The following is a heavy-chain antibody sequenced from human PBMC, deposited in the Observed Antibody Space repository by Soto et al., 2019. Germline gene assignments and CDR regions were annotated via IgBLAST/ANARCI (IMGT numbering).Heavy chain of an antibody. D-gene: IGHD3-22*01. CDR3: ARDAGTTMIVVVPDY. V-gene: IGHV3-33*01. J-gene: IGHJ4*02. CDR2: IWYDGSNK. Sequence: GGSLRLSCAASGFTFSSYGMHWVRQAPGKGLEWVAVIWYDGSNKYYADSVKGRFTISRDNSKNTLYLQMNSLRAEDTAVYYCARDAGTTMIVVVPDYWGQGTLVTVLL. CDR1: GFTFSSYG.